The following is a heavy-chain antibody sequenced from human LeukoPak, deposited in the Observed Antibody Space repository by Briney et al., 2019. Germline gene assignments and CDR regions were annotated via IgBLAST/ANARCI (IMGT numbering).Heavy chain of an antibody. D-gene: IGHD4-17*01. Sequence: ASVKVSCKASGYTFTSYGISWVRQAPGQGLEWMGWISAYNGNTNYAQKLQGRVTMTTDTSTSTAYMELSSLRSEDTAVYYCAKARWTSTATTYYLDYWGQGTVVTVSS. J-gene: IGHJ4*02. V-gene: IGHV1-18*04. CDR2: ISAYNGNT. CDR3: AKARWTSTATTYYLDY. CDR1: GYTFTSYG.